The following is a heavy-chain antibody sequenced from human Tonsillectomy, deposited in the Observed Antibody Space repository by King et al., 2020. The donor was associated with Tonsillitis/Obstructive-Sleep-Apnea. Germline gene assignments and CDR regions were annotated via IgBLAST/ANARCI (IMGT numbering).Heavy chain of an antibody. CDR3: ARDSRSHYYDTSGYYTFEY. J-gene: IGHJ4*02. CDR1: GYTFTTYG. D-gene: IGHD3-22*01. CDR2: ISAYNGDT. Sequence: QLVQSGAEVKKPGASVKVSCKASGYTFTTYGISWVRQAPGQGLEWMGWISAYNGDTNYAQKLQDRVTMTTDTSTSTAYMEVRSLRSDDTAVYYCARDSRSHYYDTSGYYTFEYWGQGTLVTVSS. V-gene: IGHV1-18*01.